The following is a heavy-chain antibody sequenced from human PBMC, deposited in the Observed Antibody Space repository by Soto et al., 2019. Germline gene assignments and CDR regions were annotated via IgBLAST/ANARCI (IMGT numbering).Heavy chain of an antibody. Sequence: QVQLVQSGAEVKKPGSSVKVSCKASGGTFSSYAISWVRQAPGQGLEWMGGIIPIFGTANYAQKFQGRVTITADESTSTASMKLSSLRSEDTAVYYWARTVVGATAYYGMDVWGQGTTVTVSS. D-gene: IGHD1-26*01. V-gene: IGHV1-69*01. CDR3: ARTVVGATAYYGMDV. J-gene: IGHJ6*02. CDR2: IIPIFGTA. CDR1: GGTFSSYA.